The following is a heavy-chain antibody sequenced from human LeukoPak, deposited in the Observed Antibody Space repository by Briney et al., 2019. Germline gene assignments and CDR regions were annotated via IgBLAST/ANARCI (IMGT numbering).Heavy chain of an antibody. Sequence: PGGSLRLSCAASEFTFSSYGMHWIRQAPGKGLEWVAFIWYDGSNKHYADSVKGRFTISRDNSKNTLYLQMNSLRAEDTAVYHCAKDLYCSSTSCYRGHWFDPWGQGTLVTVSS. D-gene: IGHD2-2*02. J-gene: IGHJ5*02. CDR1: EFTFSSYG. V-gene: IGHV3-30*02. CDR2: IWYDGSNK. CDR3: AKDLYCSSTSCYRGHWFDP.